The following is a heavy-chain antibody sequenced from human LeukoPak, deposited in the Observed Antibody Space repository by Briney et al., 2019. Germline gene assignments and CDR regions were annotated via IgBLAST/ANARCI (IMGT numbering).Heavy chain of an antibody. V-gene: IGHV1-69*13. Sequence: SVKVSCKASGGTFSSYAISWVRQAPGQGLEWMGGIIPMFGTTDQAQRFQGRVTISADESTSTAYMELSSLRSEDTAVYYCARGYSGYQDAFHIWGQGTMVTVSS. CDR1: GGTFSSYA. J-gene: IGHJ3*02. CDR2: IIPMFGTT. D-gene: IGHD5-12*01. CDR3: ARGYSGYQDAFHI.